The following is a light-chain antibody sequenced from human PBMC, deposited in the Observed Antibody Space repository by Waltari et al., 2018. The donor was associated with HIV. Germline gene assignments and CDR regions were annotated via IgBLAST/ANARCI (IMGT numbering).Light chain of an antibody. CDR1: QSISTY. J-gene: IGKJ3*01. Sequence: DIQLTQSPSSLSASLGDTVVITCRASQSISTYVNWYQQKPGRAPNLLIYAASTLQSGVPSRVSGGASGTDFTLTISGLQVEDFATYYCQQSFSRVTFGPGTKVYV. CDR2: AAS. V-gene: IGKV1-39*01. CDR3: QQSFSRVT.